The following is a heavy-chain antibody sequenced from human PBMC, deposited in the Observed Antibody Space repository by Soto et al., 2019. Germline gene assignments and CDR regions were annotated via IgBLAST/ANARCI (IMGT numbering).Heavy chain of an antibody. D-gene: IGHD3-3*01. J-gene: IGHJ6*02. Sequence: SVKVSCKASGGTFSSYAISWVRQAPGQGIEWMGGIIPIFGTANYEQKFQGRVTITADESTSTADMELSSLRSEDTALYYCAGGGTIFGVIPTLGGYYYGMDVWGQGTTVTVSS. CDR3: AGGGTIFGVIPTLGGYYYGMDV. V-gene: IGHV1-69*13. CDR2: IIPIFGTA. CDR1: GGTFSSYA.